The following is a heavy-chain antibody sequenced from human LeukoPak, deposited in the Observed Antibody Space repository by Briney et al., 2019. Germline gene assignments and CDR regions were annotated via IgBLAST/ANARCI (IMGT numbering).Heavy chain of an antibody. CDR3: TGVAVAAFRHPGLFES. CDR1: GGSFSGYY. D-gene: IGHD2-15*01. J-gene: IGHJ4*02. Sequence: RPSETLSLTCAVYGGSFSGYYWSWIRQSPGKGLEWIAEINESRGTNYNPSLKSRVTLSIDTSKSQFSLRLSSVTAADTAIYYCTGVAVAAFRHPGLFESWGQGTQVAVSS. CDR2: INESRGT. V-gene: IGHV4-34*01.